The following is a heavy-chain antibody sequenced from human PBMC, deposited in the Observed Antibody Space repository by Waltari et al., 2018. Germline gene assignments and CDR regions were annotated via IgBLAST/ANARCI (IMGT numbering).Heavy chain of an antibody. J-gene: IGHJ4*02. D-gene: IGHD6-19*01. CDR1: GFTFSSYA. CDR3: ARVNSSGW. V-gene: IGHV3-30-3*01. CDR2: ISYDGSNK. Sequence: QVQLVESGGGVVQPGRSLRLSCAASGFTFSSYAMHWVRQAPGKGLEWVAVISYDGSNKYYADSGKGRFTISRDNSKNTLYLQMNSLRAEDTAVYYCARVNSSGWWGQGTLVTVSS.